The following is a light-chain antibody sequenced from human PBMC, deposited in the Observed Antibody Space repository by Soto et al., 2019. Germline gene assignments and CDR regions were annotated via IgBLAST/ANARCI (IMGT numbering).Light chain of an antibody. Sequence: QSALTQPPSASGSPGQSVAISCTGTSSDVGIYNYVSWYQQHPGKAPKLIIYEVFKRPSGVPDRFSGSKSGTTASLTVSGLQPDDEAHYYCSSYAGNNHHVFGTGTKVTVL. CDR1: SSDVGIYNY. V-gene: IGLV2-8*01. CDR3: SSYAGNNHHV. CDR2: EVF. J-gene: IGLJ1*01.